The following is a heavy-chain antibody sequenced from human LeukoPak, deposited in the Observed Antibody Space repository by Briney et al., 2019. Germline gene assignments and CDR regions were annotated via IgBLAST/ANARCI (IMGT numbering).Heavy chain of an antibody. CDR1: GFTFSSYA. Sequence: GGSLRLSCAASGFTFSSYAMSWVRQAPGKGLEWVSGISGSDGSTYYADSVKGRFTISRDYSKNTLYVQMNSLRAEDTAVYYCAKARGFCSGGSCYIPFDPWGQGTLVTVSS. J-gene: IGHJ5*02. V-gene: IGHV3-23*01. CDR3: AKARGFCSGGSCYIPFDP. D-gene: IGHD2-15*01. CDR2: ISGSDGST.